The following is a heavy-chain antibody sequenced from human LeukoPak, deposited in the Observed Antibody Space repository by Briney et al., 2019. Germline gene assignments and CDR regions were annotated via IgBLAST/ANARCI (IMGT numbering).Heavy chain of an antibody. J-gene: IGHJ3*02. CDR2: IKQDGSDK. CDR3: ARDHNDAFDI. CDR1: GISFATYW. Sequence: PGGSLRLSCVASGISFATYWMTWVRQAPGKGLEWVANIKQDGSDKYYVDSVKGRFTISRDNAKTSVYLQMNSLRAEDTAVYYCARDHNDAFDIWGQGTMVTVSS. V-gene: IGHV3-7*05.